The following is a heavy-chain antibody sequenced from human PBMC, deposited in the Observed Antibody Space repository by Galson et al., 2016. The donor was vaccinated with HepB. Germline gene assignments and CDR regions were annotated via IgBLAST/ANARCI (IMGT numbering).Heavy chain of an antibody. V-gene: IGHV4-4*02. CDR3: ARDTYYYHSSRWVDVFDI. D-gene: IGHD3-22*01. CDR2: IYYSGNT. Sequence: SETLSLICAVSGGPISSSTWWSWVRQPPGKGLEWIGYIYYSGNTNYNPSLKSRVSISVDRSKNQFSLKLRSVTAADTAVYYCARDTYYYHSSRWVDVFDIWGQGTVVTVSS. CDR1: GGPISSSTW. J-gene: IGHJ3*02.